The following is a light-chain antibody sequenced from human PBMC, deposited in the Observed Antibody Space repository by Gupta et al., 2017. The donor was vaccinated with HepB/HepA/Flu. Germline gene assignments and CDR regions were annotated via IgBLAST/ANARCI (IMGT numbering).Light chain of an antibody. CDR3: QHINSSPFT. CDR1: QGISSY. V-gene: IGKV1-9*01. Sequence: DMQLTQSPSFLSASVVDRVTITCRARQGISSYLAWYQQKPGKAPQLLIYAASTLKSGVPSRFSGSGSGKEFTLTISSLQQEDFAYYYCQHINSSPFTFGGGTKVEIK. J-gene: IGKJ4*01. CDR2: AAS.